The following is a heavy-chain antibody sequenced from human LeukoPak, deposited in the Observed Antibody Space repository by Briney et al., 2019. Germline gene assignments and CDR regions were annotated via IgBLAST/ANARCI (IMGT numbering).Heavy chain of an antibody. D-gene: IGHD3-22*01. CDR1: RCTFSTSE. CDR3: ARKGDYDSSGYMDV. CDR2: ISSSGGTI. Sequence: GGSLRLSCAASRCTFSTSEMNWVRQAPGKGLEWVSYISSSGGTIYYADSVKGRFTISRDNAKNSLYLQMNSLRAEYTAVYYCARKGDYDSSGYMDVWGKGTTVTVSS. V-gene: IGHV3-48*03. J-gene: IGHJ6*03.